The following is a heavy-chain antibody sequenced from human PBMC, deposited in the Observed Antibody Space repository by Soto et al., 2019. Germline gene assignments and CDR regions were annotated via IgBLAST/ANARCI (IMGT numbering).Heavy chain of an antibody. CDR1: GGTFSSYA. D-gene: IGHD3-22*01. CDR3: ARSASMIVVVITDVEYYFDY. J-gene: IGHJ4*02. CDR2: IITICGTA. V-gene: IGHV1-69*13. Sequence: SVKYSCKASGGTFSSYAISWVRQAPGQELEWMGGIITICGTANYAQKFQGRVTMTADESTSTAYMELSSLRSEDTAVYYCARSASMIVVVITDVEYYFDYWGQGTLVTVSS.